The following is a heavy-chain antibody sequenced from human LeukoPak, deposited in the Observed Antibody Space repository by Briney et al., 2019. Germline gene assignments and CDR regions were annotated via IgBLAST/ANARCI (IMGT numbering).Heavy chain of an antibody. J-gene: IGHJ4*02. CDR3: ARVSPRDDCSSTSCYGNFDY. CDR2: ISAYNGNT. V-gene: IGHV1-18*04. CDR1: GYTFTSYG. Sequence: ASVKVSCKASGYTFTSYGISWVRQAPGQGLEWMGWISAYNGNTNYAQKLQGRVTMTTGTSTSTAYMELRSLRSDDTAVYYCARVSPRDDCSSTSCYGNFDYWGQGTLVTVSS. D-gene: IGHD2-2*01.